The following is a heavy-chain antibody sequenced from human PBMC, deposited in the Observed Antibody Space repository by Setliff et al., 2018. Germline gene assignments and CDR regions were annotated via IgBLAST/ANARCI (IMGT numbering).Heavy chain of an antibody. Sequence: SETLSLTCTVSGASISSYYWSWIRQPPGKGLEWIGYISNSVGASYHPSLRDRVTISMDPSNNQFSLKLRSVSAADTAFYYCARRWSGIDYWGQGTLVTVSS. D-gene: IGHD3-3*01. J-gene: IGHJ4*02. V-gene: IGHV4-59*01. CDR3: ARRWSGIDY. CDR1: GASISSYY. CDR2: ISNSVGA.